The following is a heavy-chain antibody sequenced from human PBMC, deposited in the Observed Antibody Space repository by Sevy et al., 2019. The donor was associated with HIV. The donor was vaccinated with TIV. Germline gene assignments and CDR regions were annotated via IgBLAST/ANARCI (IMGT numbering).Heavy chain of an antibody. CDR1: GFGFQDYA. Sequence: GGSLRLSCAASGFGFQDYAMHWVRQRPGKGLEWVAGISWNRGAIDYAHSVKGRFTISRDNAKNSLYLQRNSLRAEDTALYFCAKDINRGCDSINCYTYYYYYYGFDVWGQGTTVTVSS. CDR2: ISWNRGAI. J-gene: IGHJ6*02. V-gene: IGHV3-9*01. D-gene: IGHD3-16*02. CDR3: AKDINRGCDSINCYTYYYYYYGFDV.